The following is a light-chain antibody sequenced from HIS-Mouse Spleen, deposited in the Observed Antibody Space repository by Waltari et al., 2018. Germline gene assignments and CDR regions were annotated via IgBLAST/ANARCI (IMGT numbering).Light chain of an antibody. CDR1: QSISSY. Sequence: DIQMTQSPSSLSASVGDRVTITCRASQSISSYLNRYQQKPGKAPKLLIYAASSLQSGVPSRFSGSGSGTDFTLTISSLQPEDFATYYCQQSYSTPPWTFGQGTKVEIK. V-gene: IGKV1-39*01. CDR3: QQSYSTPPWT. CDR2: AAS. J-gene: IGKJ1*01.